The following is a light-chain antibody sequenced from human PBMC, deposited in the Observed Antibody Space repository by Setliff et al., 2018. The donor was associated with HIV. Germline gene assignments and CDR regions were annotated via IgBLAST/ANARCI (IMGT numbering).Light chain of an antibody. V-gene: IGLV2-14*03. J-gene: IGLJ1*01. CDR2: DVS. CDR1: SSDVGSYNY. Sequence: QSVLTQPASVSGFPGQSITISCTGSSSDVGSYNYVSWYQQHPGKAPKLMISDVSKRPSGVSNRFSGSKSGNTAPLTISGLQAEDEADYYCSSYTTSSTYVFGTGTKVTVL. CDR3: SSYTTSSTYV.